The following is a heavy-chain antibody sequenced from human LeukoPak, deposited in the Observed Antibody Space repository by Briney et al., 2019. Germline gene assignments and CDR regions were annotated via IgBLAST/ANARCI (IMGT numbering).Heavy chain of an antibody. J-gene: IGHJ4*02. CDR2: IKPDGSER. D-gene: IGHD2-15*01. CDR1: GFTFSYYW. CDR3: AGHCISICCHSPR. Sequence: PGGSLRLSCTASGFTFSYYWMSWVRQAPGKGLEWVSNIKPDGSERYYVDSVKGRFTISRDNTKNSLYLQMNSLRAEDTAVYYCAGHCISICCHSPRWGQGTLVTVSS. V-gene: IGHV3-7*03.